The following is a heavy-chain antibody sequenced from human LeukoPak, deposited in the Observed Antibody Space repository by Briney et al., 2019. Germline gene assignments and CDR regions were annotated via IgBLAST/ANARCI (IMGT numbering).Heavy chain of an antibody. CDR1: GGSISSYY. Sequence: SETLSLTCTVSGGSISSYYWSWIRQPPVKGLEWIGEINHSGGTNYNPSLKSRVTISVDTSKKQFSLKLSSVTAADTAVYYCARGVDYYGVWGQGTLVTVSS. V-gene: IGHV4-34*01. D-gene: IGHD3-10*01. J-gene: IGHJ4*02. CDR2: INHSGGT. CDR3: ARGVDYYGV.